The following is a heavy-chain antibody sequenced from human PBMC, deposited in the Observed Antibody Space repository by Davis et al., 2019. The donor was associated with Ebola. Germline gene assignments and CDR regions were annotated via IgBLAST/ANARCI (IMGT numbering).Heavy chain of an antibody. CDR2: ISTSSSIK. CDR3: ASCRPGGCWYSGMDV. V-gene: IGHV3-48*02. Sequence: PGGSLRLSCAASGFTFRNYDMNWVRQAPGKGLEWVSYISTSSSIKYHAESVKGRFTISRDNAKNSLYLQMNSLRDEDTAVYYCASCRPGGCWYSGMDVWGQGTTVTVAS. D-gene: IGHD6-19*01. CDR1: GFTFRNYD. J-gene: IGHJ6*02.